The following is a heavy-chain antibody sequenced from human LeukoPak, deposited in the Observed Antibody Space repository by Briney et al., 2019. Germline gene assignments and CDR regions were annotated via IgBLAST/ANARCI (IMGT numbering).Heavy chain of an antibody. J-gene: IGHJ5*02. Sequence: SETLSLTCAVYGGSFSGYYWSWIRQHPGKGPEWIGYIYYSGSTFYNPSLKSRLTISVDTSKNQFSLKLSSVTAADTAVYYCAREVHCGGDCYSGWFDPWGQGTLVTVSS. V-gene: IGHV4-31*11. CDR1: GGSFSGYY. CDR2: IYYSGST. D-gene: IGHD2-21*02. CDR3: AREVHCGGDCYSGWFDP.